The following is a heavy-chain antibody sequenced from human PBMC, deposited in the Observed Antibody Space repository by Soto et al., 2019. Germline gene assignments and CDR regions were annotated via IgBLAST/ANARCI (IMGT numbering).Heavy chain of an antibody. D-gene: IGHD2-15*01. CDR2: FDPEDGET. J-gene: IGHJ4*02. CDR1: GYTLTELS. V-gene: IGHV1-24*01. CDR3: ATGDIVGYYFDY. Sequence: GASVKVSCKVSGYTLTELSMHWVRQAPGKGLEWMGGFDPEDGETIYAQKFQGRVTMTEDTSTDTAYMELSSLRSEDTAVYYCATGDIVGYYFDYWGQGTLVTVSS.